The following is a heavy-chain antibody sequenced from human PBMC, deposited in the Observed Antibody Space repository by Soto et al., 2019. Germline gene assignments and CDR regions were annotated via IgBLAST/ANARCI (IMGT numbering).Heavy chain of an antibody. CDR3: AKCSPRYSSGLKAYYFDH. V-gene: IGHV3-23*01. J-gene: IGHJ4*02. D-gene: IGHD6-19*01. CDR2: ISGSGSSS. Sequence: GSLRLSCAASEFTFSSYAMSWVRQAPGKGLEWASAISGSGSSSYYADSVKGRFTISRDNSKNTLYLQMNSLRAEDTAVYYCAKCSPRYSSGLKAYYFDHWGQGTLVTVSS. CDR1: EFTFSSYA.